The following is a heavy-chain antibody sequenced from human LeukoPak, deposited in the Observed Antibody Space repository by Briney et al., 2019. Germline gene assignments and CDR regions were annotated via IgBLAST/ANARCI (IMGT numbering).Heavy chain of an antibody. D-gene: IGHD5-18*01. Sequence: GASVKVSCKASGYAFTSYYMHWVRQAPGQGLEWMGIINHSGGSTSYAQKFQGGVTMTRDTSTSTVYMELSSLRSEDTAVYYCARSAIQLWFLDYWGQGTLVTVSS. CDR2: INHSGGST. J-gene: IGHJ4*02. CDR1: GYAFTSYY. CDR3: ARSAIQLWFLDY. V-gene: IGHV1-46*03.